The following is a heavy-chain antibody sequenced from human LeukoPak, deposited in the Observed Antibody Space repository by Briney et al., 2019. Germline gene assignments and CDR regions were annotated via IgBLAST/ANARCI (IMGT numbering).Heavy chain of an antibody. J-gene: IGHJ3*02. CDR2: MNPNSGNT. V-gene: IGHV1-8*01. CDR3: ARVYYYDSSGYSVAFDI. Sequence: ASVKVSCKASGCTLTSYDINWVRQATGQGLEWMGWMNPNSGNTGYAQKFQGRVTMTRNTSISTAYMELSSLRSEDTAVYYCARVYYYDSSGYSVAFDIWGQGTMVTVSS. CDR1: GCTLTSYD. D-gene: IGHD3-22*01.